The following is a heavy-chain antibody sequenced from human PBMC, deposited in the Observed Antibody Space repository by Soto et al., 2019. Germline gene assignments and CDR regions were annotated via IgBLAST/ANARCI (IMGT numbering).Heavy chain of an antibody. Sequence: ASVKVSCKASGYTFTSYAMHWVRQAPGQRLEWMGWINAGNGNTKYSQKFQGRVTITRDTSASTAYMGLSSLRSEDTAVYYCATRRGYSGYDFDYWGQGTLVTVSS. CDR2: INAGNGNT. J-gene: IGHJ4*02. V-gene: IGHV1-3*01. CDR3: ATRRGYSGYDFDY. D-gene: IGHD5-12*01. CDR1: GYTFTSYA.